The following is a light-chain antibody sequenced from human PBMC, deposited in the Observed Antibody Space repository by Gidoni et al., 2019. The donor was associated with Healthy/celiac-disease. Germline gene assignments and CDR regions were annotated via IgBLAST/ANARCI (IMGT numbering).Light chain of an antibody. CDR1: RSNIGSNT. Sequence: QSVLTKPPAASGTPGQRVTISCSGSRSNIGSNTVNWYQQLPGPAPTLPISSTHPRPSGVPDRFSGSNSGTSASLAISGLQSEDEADYYCAAWDDSLNGPVFGTGTKVPVL. CDR2: STH. V-gene: IGLV1-44*01. CDR3: AAWDDSLNGPV. J-gene: IGLJ1*01.